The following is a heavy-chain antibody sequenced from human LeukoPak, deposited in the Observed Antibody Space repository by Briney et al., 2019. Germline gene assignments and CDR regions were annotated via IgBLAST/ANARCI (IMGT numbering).Heavy chain of an antibody. CDR1: GFSVSSFG. V-gene: IGHV3-23*01. J-gene: IGHJ4*02. Sequence: GGSLRLSCAASGFSVSSFGMSWVRQAPGKGLEWISAISLNGETTWYADSVKGRFTISRDNSKNTLYLQLTSLRAEDTAVYYYGQGFSSGWYPYWGQGSLVSVSS. D-gene: IGHD6-19*01. CDR2: ISLNGETT. CDR3: GQGFSSGWYPY.